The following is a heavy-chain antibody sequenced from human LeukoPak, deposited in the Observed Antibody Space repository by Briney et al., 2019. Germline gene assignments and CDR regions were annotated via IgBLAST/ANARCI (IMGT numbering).Heavy chain of an antibody. Sequence: ASVKVSCKASGYTFTSYYMRWVRQAPGQGLEWMGIINPSGGSTSYAQKFQGRVTMTRDMSTSTVYMELSSLRSEDTAVYYCARDARHGYYYYYMDVWGKGTTVTVSS. CDR1: GYTFTSYY. V-gene: IGHV1-46*01. CDR3: ARDARHGYYYYYMDV. CDR2: INPSGGST. J-gene: IGHJ6*03.